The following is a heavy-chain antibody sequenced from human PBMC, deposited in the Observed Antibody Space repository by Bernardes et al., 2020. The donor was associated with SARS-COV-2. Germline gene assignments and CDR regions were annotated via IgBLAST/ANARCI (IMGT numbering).Heavy chain of an antibody. CDR1: GFILSSYA. V-gene: IGHV3-23*01. D-gene: IGHD2-21*02. CDR2: ISGDADNR. CDR3: AKDYCGGDCDFFDY. Sequence: GGPLRLSCAASGFILSSYAMSWVRQAPGKGLEWVSGISGDADNRYYADSVKGRFTISRDNTMNTLFLQMNSLRAEDTAVYYCAKDYCGGDCDFFDYWGQGTLVSVSS. J-gene: IGHJ4*02.